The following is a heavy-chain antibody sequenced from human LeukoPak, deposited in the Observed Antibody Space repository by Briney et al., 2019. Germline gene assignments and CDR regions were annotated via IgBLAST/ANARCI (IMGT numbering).Heavy chain of an antibody. Sequence: PGGSLRLSCAASGFTFSSYGMHWVRQAPGKGLEWVAVIWYDGSNKYYADSVKGRFTISRDNSKNPLYLQMNSLRAEDTAVYYCARDYYDSSGQALFYGMDVWGQGTTVTVSS. J-gene: IGHJ6*02. CDR3: ARDYYDSSGQALFYGMDV. D-gene: IGHD3-22*01. V-gene: IGHV3-33*01. CDR2: IWYDGSNK. CDR1: GFTFSSYG.